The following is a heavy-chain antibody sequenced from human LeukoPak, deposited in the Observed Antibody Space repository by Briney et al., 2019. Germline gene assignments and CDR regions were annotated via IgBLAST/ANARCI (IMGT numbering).Heavy chain of an antibody. D-gene: IGHD6-19*01. J-gene: IGHJ4*02. CDR2: ISGSGGST. V-gene: IGHV3-23*01. CDR3: AKELGRVAVAGLDY. Sequence: GGSLRLSCAASGFTLSTYAMSWVRQARAKGLEWVSAISGSGGSTYYADSVKGRFTISRDSSKNTLFLQMNSLRAEDTAVYYCAKELGRVAVAGLDYWGQGTLVTVSS. CDR1: GFTLSTYA.